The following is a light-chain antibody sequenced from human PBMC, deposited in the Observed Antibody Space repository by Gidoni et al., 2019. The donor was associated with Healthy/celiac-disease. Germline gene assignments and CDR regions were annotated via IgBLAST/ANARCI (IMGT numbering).Light chain of an antibody. J-gene: IGLJ2*01. CDR2: EDS. CDR3: YSTDSSGNHGV. V-gene: IGLV3-10*01. Sequence: SSELTQPPSVSVSPGQTARSTGSGDALPKKYSYWYQQKSGQAPVLVIYEDSKRPSGIPERFSGSSSGTMATLTISGAQVEDEADYYCYSTDSSGNHGVFGGGTKLTVL. CDR1: ALPKKY.